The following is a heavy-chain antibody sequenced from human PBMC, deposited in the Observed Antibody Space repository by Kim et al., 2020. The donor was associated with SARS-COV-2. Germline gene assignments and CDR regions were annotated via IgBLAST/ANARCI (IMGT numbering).Heavy chain of an antibody. CDR3: ARDWSCAFDL. J-gene: IGHJ3*01. CDR2: ISDSGSSM. Sequence: GGSLRLSCEASGFTFNTYPMNWVRQSPGKGLDWVANISDSGSSMSYADSVKGRFTISRDNAKNSLYLHMTGLRAEDTAVYYCARDWSCAFDLWGPGTMVT. D-gene: IGHD2-8*02. V-gene: IGHV3-48*04. CDR1: GFTFNTYP.